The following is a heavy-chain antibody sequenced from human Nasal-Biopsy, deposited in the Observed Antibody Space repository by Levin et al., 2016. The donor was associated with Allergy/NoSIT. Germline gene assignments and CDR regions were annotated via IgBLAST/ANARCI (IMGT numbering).Heavy chain of an antibody. CDR3: TRDYDY. Sequence: GSLKISCAASGLTVTGNYQIWVRQAPGKGLEWVSVIYRDGRTFYADFVRGRSTISRDSSKNTLYLQMTSLRAEDTAVYYCTRDYDYWGQGTLVTVSS. V-gene: IGHV3-66*01. CDR2: IYRDGRT. CDR1: GLTVTGNY. J-gene: IGHJ4*02.